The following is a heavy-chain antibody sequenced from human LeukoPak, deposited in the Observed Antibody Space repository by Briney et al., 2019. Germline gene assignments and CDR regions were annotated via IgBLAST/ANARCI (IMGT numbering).Heavy chain of an antibody. J-gene: IGHJ4*02. CDR3: ARLDYYDTSAIDY. Sequence: SETLSLTCTVSGGSISSSSYYWGWIRQPPGKGLEWIGSIYYSGSTYYNPSLKSRVTISVDTSKNQFSLKLTSVTAADTAVYLCARLDYYDTSAIDYWGQGTLVTVSS. V-gene: IGHV4-39*07. CDR1: GGSISSSSYY. CDR2: IYYSGST. D-gene: IGHD3-22*01.